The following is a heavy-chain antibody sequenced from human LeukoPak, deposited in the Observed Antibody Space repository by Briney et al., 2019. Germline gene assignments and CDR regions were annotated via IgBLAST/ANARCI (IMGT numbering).Heavy chain of an antibody. D-gene: IGHD1-26*01. V-gene: IGHV4-39*07. CDR1: GGSISSNSHY. J-gene: IGHJ4*02. CDR3: ARGQGGNYYLNYFDY. CDR2: IYYSGST. Sequence: SETLSLTCTVSGGSISSNSHYWGWVRQTPGMGMERIGSIYYSGSTYYNPSLKSRVTIAVDTSRNQFSLKLTSVTAADTAVYYCARGQGGNYYLNYFDYWGQGALVTVSS.